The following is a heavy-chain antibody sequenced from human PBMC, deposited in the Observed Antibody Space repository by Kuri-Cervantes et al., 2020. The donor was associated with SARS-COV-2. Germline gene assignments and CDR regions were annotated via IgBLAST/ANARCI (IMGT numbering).Heavy chain of an antibody. CDR3: ARWGRYFDWLLMGSEYYFDY. CDR1: GGSISSYY. J-gene: IGHJ4*02. CDR2: IYYSGST. V-gene: IGHV4-59*12. Sequence: SETLSLTCTVSGGSISSYYWSWIRQPPGKGLEWIGSIYYSGSTYYNPSLKSRVTISVDTSKNQFSLKLSSVTAADTAVYCCARWGRYFDWLLMGSEYYFDYWGQGTLVTVSS. D-gene: IGHD3-9*01.